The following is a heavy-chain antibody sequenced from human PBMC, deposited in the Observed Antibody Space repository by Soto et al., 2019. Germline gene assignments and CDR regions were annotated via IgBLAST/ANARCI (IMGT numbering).Heavy chain of an antibody. CDR1: RFSFSTYA. D-gene: IGHD3-22*01. Sequence: EVQLLESGGGLVQPGESLRLSCAASRFSFSTYAMTWVRQAPGKGLEWVSGISGSGKSRYYADSVEGRFTISRDNAQNTLYLQMNSLRAEDTAVYYCAKILLPRPLIANDAFDIWVQGTMVTVSS. CDR3: AKILLPRPLIANDAFDI. V-gene: IGHV3-23*01. J-gene: IGHJ3*02. CDR2: ISGSGKSR.